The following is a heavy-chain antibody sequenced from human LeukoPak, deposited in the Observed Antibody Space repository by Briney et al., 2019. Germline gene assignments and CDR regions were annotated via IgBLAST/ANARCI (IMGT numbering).Heavy chain of an antibody. CDR2: IDSDGSST. V-gene: IGHV3-74*01. CDR3: ARIYCSSTSCYHYFDY. CDR1: GFTFSTYA. Sequence: GGSLRLSCAASGFTFSTYAMSWVRQAPGKGLVWVSRIDSDGSSTSYADSVKGRFTISRDNAKNTLYLQMNSLRAEDTAVYYCARIYCSSTSCYHYFDYWGQGTLVTVSS. D-gene: IGHD2-2*01. J-gene: IGHJ4*02.